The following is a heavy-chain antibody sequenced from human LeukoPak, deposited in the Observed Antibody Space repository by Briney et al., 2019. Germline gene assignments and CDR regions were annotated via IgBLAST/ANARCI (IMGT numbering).Heavy chain of an antibody. CDR1: GFTSSSYA. D-gene: IGHD4-23*01. CDR2: ISGSGGST. V-gene: IGHV3-23*01. J-gene: IGHJ3*02. Sequence: PGGSLRLSCAATGFTSSSYAMSWVRQAPGKGLEWVSAISGSGGSTYYADSVKGRFTISRDNSKNTLYLQMNSLRAEDTAVYYCAKKLTPGYGGSDDASDIWGQGTMVTVSS. CDR3: AKKLTPGYGGSDDASDI.